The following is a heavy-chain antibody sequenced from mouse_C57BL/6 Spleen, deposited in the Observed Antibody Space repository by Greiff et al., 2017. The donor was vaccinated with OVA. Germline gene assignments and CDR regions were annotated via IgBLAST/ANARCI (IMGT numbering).Heavy chain of an antibody. CDR1: GYSITSGYY. CDR2: ISYDGSN. V-gene: IGHV3-6*01. J-gene: IGHJ3*01. D-gene: IGHD3-2*02. Sequence: EVKLMESGPGLVKPSQSLSLTCSVTGYSITSGYYWNWIRQFPGNKLEWMGYISYDGSNNYNPSLKNRISITRDTSKNQFFLKLNSVTTEDTATYYCARTAQATSSFAYWGQGTLVTVSA. CDR3: ARTAQATSSFAY.